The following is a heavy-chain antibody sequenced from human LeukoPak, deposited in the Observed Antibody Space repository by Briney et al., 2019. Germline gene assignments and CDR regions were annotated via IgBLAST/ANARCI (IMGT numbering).Heavy chain of an antibody. CDR2: ISSSGSTI. CDR1: GFTFSRYE. J-gene: IGHJ4*02. V-gene: IGHV3-48*03. D-gene: IGHD3-3*01. CDR3: ARADYDFWSYYFDY. Sequence: PGGSLTLSCAASGFTFSRYEMNWVRQAPGKGLEWVSYISSSGSTIYYADSMKGRFTISRDNAKYSLYLQMNSLRAEDTAVYYCARADYDFWSYYFDYWGQGTLVTVSS.